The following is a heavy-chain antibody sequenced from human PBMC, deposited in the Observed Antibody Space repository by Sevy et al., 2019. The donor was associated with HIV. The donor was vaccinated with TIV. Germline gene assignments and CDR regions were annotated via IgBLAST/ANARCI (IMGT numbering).Heavy chain of an antibody. CDR2: INEDGGEK. CDR3: TRDWARAFDY. CDR1: GLIFSNYW. D-gene: IGHD7-27*01. Sequence: GGSLRLSCADSGLIFSNYWVSWVRQAPGKGLEWVAIINEDGGEKYYSDSVKGRFTISRDNAKNSVYLQMNSLRVEDTAVYYCTRDWARAFDYWGQGTLVTVSS. J-gene: IGHJ4*02. V-gene: IGHV3-7*01.